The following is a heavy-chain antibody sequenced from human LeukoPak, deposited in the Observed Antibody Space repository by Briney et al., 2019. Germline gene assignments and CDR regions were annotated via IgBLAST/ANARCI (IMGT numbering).Heavy chain of an antibody. V-gene: IGHV3-23*01. CDR2: ISGSGGST. CDR3: AKGRSGYCSSTRCYAFDF. D-gene: IGHD2-2*01. CDR1: GFTFSNYA. J-gene: IGHJ4*02. Sequence: GGSLRLSCAASGFTFSNYAMSWIRQAPGKGLEWVSSISGSGGSTYYADSVKGRFTISRDNSKNTLYLQMNSLRAEDTAVYYCAKGRSGYCSSTRCYAFDFWGQGTLVTVSS.